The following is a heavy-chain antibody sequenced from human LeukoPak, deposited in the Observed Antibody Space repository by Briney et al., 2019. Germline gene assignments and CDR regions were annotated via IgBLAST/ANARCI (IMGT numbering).Heavy chain of an antibody. D-gene: IGHD3-22*01. Sequence: SETLSLTCTVSGGSISSYYWSWIRQPPGKGLEWIGYIYYSGSTNYNPSLKSRVTISVDTSKNQFSLKLSSVTAADTAVYYCARVNGSSGYYPYYFDYWGQGTLVTVSS. CDR2: IYYSGST. J-gene: IGHJ4*02. CDR1: GGSISSYY. CDR3: ARVNGSSGYYPYYFDY. V-gene: IGHV4-59*01.